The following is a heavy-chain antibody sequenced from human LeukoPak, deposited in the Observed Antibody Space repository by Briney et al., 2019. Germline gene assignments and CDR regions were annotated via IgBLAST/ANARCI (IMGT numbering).Heavy chain of an antibody. J-gene: IGHJ3*02. CDR3: ASTPMYSSGWYAFDI. V-gene: IGHV1-46*01. CDR2: INPSGGST. D-gene: IGHD6-19*01. CDR1: GYTFTSYY. Sequence: ASVKASCKASGYTFTSYYMHWVRQAPGQGLEWMGIINPSGGSTSYAQKFQGRVTMTRDTSTSTVYMELSSLRSEDTAVYYCASTPMYSSGWYAFDIWGQGTMVTVSS.